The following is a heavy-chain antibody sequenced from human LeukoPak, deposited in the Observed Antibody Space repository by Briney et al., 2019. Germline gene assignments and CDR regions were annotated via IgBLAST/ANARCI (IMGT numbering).Heavy chain of an antibody. V-gene: IGHV3-30*18. Sequence: PGRSLRLSCAASGFTFSSYGVHWVRQAPGKGLEWVAVISYDGSNKYYADSVKGRFTISRDNSKNTLYLQMNSLRAEDTAVYYCAKGSYGSRNNYGMDVWGQGTTVTVSS. CDR3: AKGSYGSRNNYGMDV. CDR2: ISYDGSNK. CDR1: GFTFSSYG. D-gene: IGHD3-10*01. J-gene: IGHJ6*02.